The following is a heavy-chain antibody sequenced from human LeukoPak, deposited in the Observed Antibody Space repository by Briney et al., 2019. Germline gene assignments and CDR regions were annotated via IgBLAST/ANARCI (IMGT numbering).Heavy chain of an antibody. CDR3: ARGPMTTGDFDY. Sequence: PLETLSLTCAVYGGSFSGYYWSWIRQPPGKGLEWIGEINHSGSTNYNPSLKSRVTISVDTSKNQFSLKLSSVTAADTAVYYCARGPMTTGDFDYWGQGTLVAVSS. J-gene: IGHJ4*02. D-gene: IGHD4-17*01. V-gene: IGHV4-34*01. CDR1: GGSFSGYY. CDR2: INHSGST.